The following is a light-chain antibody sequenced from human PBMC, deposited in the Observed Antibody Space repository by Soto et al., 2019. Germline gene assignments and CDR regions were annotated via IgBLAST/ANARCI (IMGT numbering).Light chain of an antibody. J-gene: IGKJ2*01. CDR3: QQYSSSPYT. V-gene: IGKV3-20*01. CDR1: QTISSTY. Sequence: EIVLTQSPCTLSFSPLERSTLSCRASQTISSTYLAWYQQKPGQAPRLLIYGTFSRATGIPDRFSGSGSGTDFTLTISRLEPEDFAVYFCQQYSSSPYTFGQGTKVDIK. CDR2: GTF.